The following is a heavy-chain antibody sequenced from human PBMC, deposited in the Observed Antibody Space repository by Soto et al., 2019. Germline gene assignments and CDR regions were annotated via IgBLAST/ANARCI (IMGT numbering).Heavy chain of an antibody. D-gene: IGHD3-22*01. CDR3: ARGGQYYDNSGFSYYFHY. V-gene: IGHV4-31*03. Sequence: QVQLQESGPGLVKPSQTLSLTCTVSGGSISSGGDYWSWIRQHPGKGLEWMGYIYNSGSTYYNPSLKSRVTISVDTSKNQFSLKLSSVTAADTAVYYCARGGQYYDNSGFSYYFHYWGQGTVVTVSS. CDR1: GGSISSGGDY. CDR2: IYNSGST. J-gene: IGHJ4*02.